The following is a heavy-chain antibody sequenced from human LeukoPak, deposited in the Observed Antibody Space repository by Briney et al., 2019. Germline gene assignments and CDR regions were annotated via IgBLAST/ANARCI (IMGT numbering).Heavy chain of an antibody. Sequence: PSETLSLTCAVYGGSFSGYYWSWIRQPPGKGLEWIREINHSGSTNYNPSLKSRVTISVDTSKNQFSLKLSSVTAADTAVYYCARSLGGSSGYYYPYYYYGMDVWGQGTTVTVSS. J-gene: IGHJ6*02. D-gene: IGHD3-22*01. CDR1: GGSFSGYY. CDR3: ARSLGGSSGYYYPYYYYGMDV. CDR2: INHSGST. V-gene: IGHV4-34*01.